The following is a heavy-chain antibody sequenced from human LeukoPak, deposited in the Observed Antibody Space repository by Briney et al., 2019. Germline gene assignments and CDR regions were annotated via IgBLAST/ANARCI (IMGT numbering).Heavy chain of an antibody. D-gene: IGHD1-26*01. V-gene: IGHV4-39*07. CDR1: GGSISSSSYY. Sequence: SETLSLTCTVSGGSISSSSYYWGWIRQPPGKGLEWIGSIYYSGSTYYNPSLKSRVTKSVDTSKNQFSLKLSSVTAADTAVYYCARDGEWSGSYDVMDVWGQGTTVTVSS. CDR3: ARDGEWSGSYDVMDV. CDR2: IYYSGST. J-gene: IGHJ6*02.